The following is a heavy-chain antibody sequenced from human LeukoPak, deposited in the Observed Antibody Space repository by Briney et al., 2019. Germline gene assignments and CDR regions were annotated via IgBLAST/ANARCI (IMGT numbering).Heavy chain of an antibody. CDR3: ARDKQWLYCFDQ. D-gene: IGHD6-19*01. J-gene: IGHJ4*02. Sequence: GGSLRLSCAASGFTFSSYATTWVRQAPAKGLEWVAVISYDGTNKHYADSVKGRFTISRDNSKNTLYLQMNSLRAEDTAVYYCARDKQWLYCFDQWGQGTPVTVSS. CDR2: ISYDGTNK. V-gene: IGHV3-30-3*01. CDR1: GFTFSSYA.